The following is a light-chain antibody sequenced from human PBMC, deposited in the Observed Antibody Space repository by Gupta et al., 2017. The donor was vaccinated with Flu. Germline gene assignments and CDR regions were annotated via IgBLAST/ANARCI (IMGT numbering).Light chain of an antibody. Sequence: DIQMHQSPSSLSASVGDRVTITCRASQSISSYLNWYQQKPGKAPKLLIYAASSLQSGVPSRFSGSGSGTDFTLTISSLQPEDFATYYCQQSYSTPPTFGGGTKVEIK. V-gene: IGKV1-39*01. CDR2: AAS. CDR3: QQSYSTPPT. CDR1: QSISSY. J-gene: IGKJ4*01.